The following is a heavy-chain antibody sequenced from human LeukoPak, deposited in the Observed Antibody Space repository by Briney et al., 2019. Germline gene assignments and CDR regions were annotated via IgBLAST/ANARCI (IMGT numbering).Heavy chain of an antibody. J-gene: IGHJ4*02. CDR3: ARADCSSTSCYELDY. CDR2: ISSSDTTI. V-gene: IGHV3-11*04. CDR1: GFTFSDYY. D-gene: IGHD2-2*01. Sequence: GESLRLSCAGSGFTFSDYYMSWLRQAPGKGLEWVSYISSSDTTIYYADSVKGRFTISRDNAQNSLYLQMNTLRADDTAVYYCARADCSSTSCYELDYWGQGTLVTVSS.